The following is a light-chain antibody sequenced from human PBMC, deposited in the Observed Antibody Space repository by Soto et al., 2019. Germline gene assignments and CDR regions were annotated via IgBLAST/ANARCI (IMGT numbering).Light chain of an antibody. CDR3: QQYGSSTYT. V-gene: IGKV3-20*01. CDR1: QSVSSNH. Sequence: EIVLTQSPGSLSLSPRERATLSCRASQSVSSNHLAWYQQKPAQAPRLLIYGASRRATGITDRFSGSGSGTDFTLTISRLEPEDFAVYYCQQYGSSTYTFGQGTKVEIK. CDR2: GAS. J-gene: IGKJ2*01.